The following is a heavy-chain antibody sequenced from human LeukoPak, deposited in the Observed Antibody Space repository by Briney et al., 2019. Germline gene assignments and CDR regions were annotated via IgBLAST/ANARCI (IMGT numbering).Heavy chain of an antibody. CDR3: AKNPHHDDDADEGFDY. Sequence: SETLSLTCTVSGGSIDNYYWGWIRQPPGKGLEWIGQISYTGSTYYNPSLKSRVIISVDTSKNQFSLNLSSVTAADTAIYYCAKNPHHDDDADEGFDYWGQGTLVTVSS. CDR2: ISYTGST. V-gene: IGHV4-59*12. CDR1: GGSIDNYY. J-gene: IGHJ4*02. D-gene: IGHD3-16*01.